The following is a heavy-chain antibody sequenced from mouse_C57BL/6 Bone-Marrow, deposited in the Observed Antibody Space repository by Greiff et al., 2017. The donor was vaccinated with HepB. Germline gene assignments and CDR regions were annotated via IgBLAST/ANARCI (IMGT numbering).Heavy chain of an antibody. CDR2: IHPSDSDT. J-gene: IGHJ2*01. CDR3: ATIYYGNPFDY. Sequence: QVQLKQPGAELVKPGASVKVSCKASGYTFTSYWMHWVKQRPGQGLEWIGRIHPSDSDTNYNQKFKGKATLTVDKSSSTAYMQLSSLTSEDSAVYYCATIYYGNPFDYWGQGTTLTVSS. CDR1: GYTFTSYW. V-gene: IGHV1-74*01. D-gene: IGHD2-1*01.